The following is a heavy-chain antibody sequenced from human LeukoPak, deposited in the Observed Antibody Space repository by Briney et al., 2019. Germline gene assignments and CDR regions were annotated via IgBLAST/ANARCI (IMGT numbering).Heavy chain of an antibody. D-gene: IGHD2-8*01. V-gene: IGHV3-23*01. CDR2: ISGSGGST. CDR1: GFTFSSYA. J-gene: IGHJ6*03. CDR3: AKSTVLMVYATMDV. Sequence: GGSLRLSCAASGFTFSSYAMSWVRQAPGKGLEWVSAISGSGGSTYYADSVKGRFTISRDNSKNTLYLQMNSLRAEDTAVYYCAKSTVLMVYATMDVWGKGTTVTVSS.